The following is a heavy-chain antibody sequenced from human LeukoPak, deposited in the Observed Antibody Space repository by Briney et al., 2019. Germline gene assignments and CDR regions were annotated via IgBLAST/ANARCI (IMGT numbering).Heavy chain of an antibody. J-gene: IGHJ6*02. CDR1: GYRFTDYC. CDR3: ARGAAGTTPDYYYFGLDV. D-gene: IGHD1-7*01. CDR2: IYPGDSDT. Sequence: GESLKISCKGSGYRFTDYCIGWVRQMPGKGLEWMGIIYPGDSDTRYSPSFQGQVTISADKSINTAHLQWSSLKASDTAMYYCARGAAGTTPDYYYFGLDVRGQGTTVRVSS. V-gene: IGHV5-51*01.